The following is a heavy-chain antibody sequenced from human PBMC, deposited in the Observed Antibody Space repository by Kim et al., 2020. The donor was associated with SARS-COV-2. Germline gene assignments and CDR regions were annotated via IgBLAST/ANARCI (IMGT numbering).Heavy chain of an antibody. J-gene: IGHJ4*02. CDR1: GGSFSGYY. Sequence: SETLSLTCAVYGGSFSGYYWSWIRQPPGKGLEWIGEINHSGSTNYNPSLKSRVTISVDTSKNQFSLKLSSVTAADTAVYYCAHSPMRYCSSTSCPKNSVDYWGQGTLVTVSS. CDR2: INHSGST. V-gene: IGHV4-34*01. CDR3: AHSPMRYCSSTSCPKNSVDY. D-gene: IGHD2-2*01.